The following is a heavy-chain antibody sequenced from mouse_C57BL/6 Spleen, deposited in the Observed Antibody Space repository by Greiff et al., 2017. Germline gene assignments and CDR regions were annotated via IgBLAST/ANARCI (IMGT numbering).Heavy chain of an antibody. CDR3: ARPAYYSNSWFAY. V-gene: IGHV7-3*01. CDR2: IRNKANGYTT. J-gene: IGHJ3*01. D-gene: IGHD2-5*01. Sequence: DVMLVESGGGLVQPGGSLSLSCAASGFTFTDYYMSWVRQPPGKALEWLGFIRNKANGYTTEYSASVKGRFTISRDNSQSILYLQMNALRAEDSATYYCARPAYYSNSWFAYWGQGTLVTVSA. CDR1: GFTFTDYY.